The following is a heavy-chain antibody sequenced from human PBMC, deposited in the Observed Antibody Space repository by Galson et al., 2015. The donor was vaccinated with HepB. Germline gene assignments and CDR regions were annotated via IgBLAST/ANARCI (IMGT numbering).Heavy chain of an antibody. D-gene: IGHD6-13*01. CDR3: ARGLAAAGRYYYYYYMDV. J-gene: IGHJ6*03. CDR1: GGTFSSYA. CDR2: IIPILGIA. Sequence: SVKVSCKASGGTFSSYAISWVRQAPGQGLEWMGGIIPILGIANYAQKFQGRVTITADKSTSTAYMELSSLRSEDTAVYYCARGLAAAGRYYYYYYMDVWGKGTTVTVSS. V-gene: IGHV1-69*10.